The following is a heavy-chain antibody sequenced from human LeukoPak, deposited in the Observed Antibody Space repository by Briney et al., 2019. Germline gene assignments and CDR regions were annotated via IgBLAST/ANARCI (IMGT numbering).Heavy chain of an antibody. CDR3: ASTPFYDYVWGSYRYRGLFDN. CDR1: GFTFSTYA. V-gene: IGHV3-23*01. D-gene: IGHD3-16*02. Sequence: GGSLRLSCAASGFTFSTYAMCWVRQAPGRGLEWVSGICGSGGCTYYADSVKGRFTISRDNSKNTLYLQMNSLRAEDTAVYYCASTPFYDYVWGSYRYRGLFDNWGQGTPVSVSS. J-gene: IGHJ4*02. CDR2: ICGSGGCT.